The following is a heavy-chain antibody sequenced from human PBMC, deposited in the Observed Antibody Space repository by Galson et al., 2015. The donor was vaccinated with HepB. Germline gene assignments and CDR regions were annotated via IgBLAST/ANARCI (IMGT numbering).Heavy chain of an antibody. CDR1: GGTFSSYA. CDR2: IIPIFGTA. J-gene: IGHJ3*02. CDR3: ARVNRFLEWLQMGDAFDI. D-gene: IGHD3-3*01. Sequence: SVKVSCKASGGTFSSYAISWVRQAPGQGLEWMGGIIPIFGTANYAQKFQGRVTITADESTSTAYMELSSLRSEDTAVYYCARVNRFLEWLQMGDAFDIWGQGTMVTVSS. V-gene: IGHV1-69*13.